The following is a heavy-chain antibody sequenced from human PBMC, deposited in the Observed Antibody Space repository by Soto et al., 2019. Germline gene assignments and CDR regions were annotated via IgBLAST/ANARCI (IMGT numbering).Heavy chain of an antibody. V-gene: IGHV4-39*01. D-gene: IGHD3-9*01. CDR2: IYYSGST. J-gene: IGHJ5*02. CDR1: GGSISSSSYY. CDR3: ARRLAYDTLTGTPSANWFDP. Sequence: SETLSLTCTVSGGSISSSSYYWGWIRQPPGKGLEWIGSIYYSGSTYYNPSLKSRVTISVDTSKNQFSLKLSSVTAADTAVYYCARRLAYDTLTGTPSANWFDPWGQGTLVTVSS.